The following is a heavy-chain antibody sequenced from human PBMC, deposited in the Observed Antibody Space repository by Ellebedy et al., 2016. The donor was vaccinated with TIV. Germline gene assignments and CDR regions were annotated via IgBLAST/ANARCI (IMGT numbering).Heavy chain of an antibody. D-gene: IGHD3-22*01. Sequence: MPSETLSLTCAVSGYSISSSNWWGWIRQPPGKGLEWIGYIYYSGSTYYNPSLKSRVTVSVDTSKNQFSLKLSSVTAVDTAVYYCALSSGGEAFDIWGQGTMVTVSS. CDR3: ALSSGGEAFDI. CDR2: IYYSGST. V-gene: IGHV4-28*01. CDR1: GYSISSSNW. J-gene: IGHJ3*02.